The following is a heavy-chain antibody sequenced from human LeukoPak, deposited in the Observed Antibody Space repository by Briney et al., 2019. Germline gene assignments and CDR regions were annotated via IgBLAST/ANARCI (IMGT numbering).Heavy chain of an antibody. V-gene: IGHV3-48*01. CDR2: ISSSSSSTM. CDR1: GFTFSSYS. J-gene: IGHJ6*02. D-gene: IGHD2-15*01. Sequence: GGSLRLSCAASGFTFSSYSMNWVRQAPGKGLEWVSYISSSSSSTMYYADSVKGRFTISRDNAKNSLYLQMNSLRAEDTAVYYCARVDSYCSGEGCYYYYGMDVWGQGTTVTVSS. CDR3: ARVDSYCSGEGCYYYYGMDV.